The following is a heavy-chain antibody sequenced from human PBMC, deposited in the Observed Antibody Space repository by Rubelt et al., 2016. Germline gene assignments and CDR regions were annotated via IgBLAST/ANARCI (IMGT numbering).Heavy chain of an antibody. Sequence: QVQLQESGPGLVKPSETLSLTCTVSGGSISSYYWTWIRRPPGKGLEWIGYIHYSGDTKHSSSLRSRVTLSVDTSKNQVSLKLSSVTTADTAVYYCAGFCGGGSCPDHWGQGTLVTVSP. CDR2: IHYSGDT. CDR1: GGSISSYY. D-gene: IGHD2-15*01. CDR3: AGFCGGGSCPDH. V-gene: IGHV4-59*03. J-gene: IGHJ4*02.